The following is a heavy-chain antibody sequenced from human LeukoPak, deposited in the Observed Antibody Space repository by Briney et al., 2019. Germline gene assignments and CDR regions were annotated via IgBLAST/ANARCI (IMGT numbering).Heavy chain of an antibody. V-gene: IGHV1-69*01. CDR2: VIPIFGTA. D-gene: IGHD3-22*01. J-gene: IGHJ4*02. Sequence: GASVKVSCKASGGTFSSYAISRVRQAPRQGLEWMGGVIPIFGTANYAQKFQGRVTITADESTSTAYMELSSLRSEDTAVYYCARDNAGPGYYYDSSGHIRWGQGTLVTVSS. CDR3: ARDNAGPGYYYDSSGHIR. CDR1: GGTFSSYA.